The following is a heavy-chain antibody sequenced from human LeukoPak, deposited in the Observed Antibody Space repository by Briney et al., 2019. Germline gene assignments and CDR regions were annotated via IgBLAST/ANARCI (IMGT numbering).Heavy chain of an antibody. Sequence: GGSLRLSCAASGFTFSSYGMHWVRQAPGKGLEWVAVIWYDGSNKYYADSVKGRFTISRDNSKNTLYLQMNSLRAEDTAVYYCARERPADWDYYYGMDVWGQGTTVTVSS. CDR3: ARERPADWDYYYGMDV. CDR1: GFTFSSYG. D-gene: IGHD3-9*01. V-gene: IGHV3-33*01. CDR2: IWYDGSNK. J-gene: IGHJ6*02.